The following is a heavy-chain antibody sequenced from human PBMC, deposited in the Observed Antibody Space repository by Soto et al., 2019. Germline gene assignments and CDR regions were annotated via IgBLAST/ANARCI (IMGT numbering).Heavy chain of an antibody. V-gene: IGHV3-23*01. J-gene: IGHJ4*02. CDR3: AKAPENENYYDILTGPEAYFDS. CDR1: GFTCISFV. D-gene: IGHD3-9*01. CDR2: ISGSGRTT. Sequence: GGSLRLSCADAGFTCISFVMTCVRQAPGKGLEWVSSISGSGRTTYYADSVKGRFTISRDNSKNTLYLQMNSLRAEDTAVYYCAKAPENENYYDILTGPEAYFDSWGQGTLVTVST.